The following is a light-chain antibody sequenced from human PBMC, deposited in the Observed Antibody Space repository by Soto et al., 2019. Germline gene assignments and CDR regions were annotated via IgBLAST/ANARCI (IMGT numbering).Light chain of an antibody. CDR1: GDTIASNY. CDR2: EDT. Sequence: NFMLTQPHSVSASPGKTVTISCTGSGDTIASNYVQWYQQFPGSAPSTIIFEDTQRASGIPDRFSGSIDSSSNSASLTISGLTTEDKADYYCQSYNNGNWVFGGGTKLTVL. CDR3: QSYNNGNWV. V-gene: IGLV6-57*02. J-gene: IGLJ3*02.